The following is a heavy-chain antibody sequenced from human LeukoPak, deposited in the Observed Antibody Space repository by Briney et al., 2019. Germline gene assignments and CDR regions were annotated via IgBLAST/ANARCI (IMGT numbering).Heavy chain of an antibody. CDR1: GGSVNSSSYY. Sequence: SETLSLTCSVSGGSVNSSSYYWSWLRQSPGKGLEWIGYIYYSGSTNYNPSLKSRVTISIDTSKNQFSLKLSSVTAADTAVYYCARTIVVLPVAKNRPRKGSWFDPWGQGTLVTVPS. V-gene: IGHV4-61*01. D-gene: IGHD2-2*01. J-gene: IGHJ5*02. CDR2: IYYSGST. CDR3: ARTIVVLPVAKNRPRKGSWFDP.